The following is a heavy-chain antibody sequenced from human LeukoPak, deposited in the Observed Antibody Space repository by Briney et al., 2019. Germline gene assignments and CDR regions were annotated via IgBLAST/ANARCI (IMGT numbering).Heavy chain of an antibody. V-gene: IGHV3-30*02. Sequence: GGSLRLSCAASGFTFSSYGMHWVRQAPGKGLEWVAFIRYDGSNKYCADSVKGRFTISRDNSKNTLYLQMNSLRAEDTAVYYCAKTLAAPTPYMDVRGKGTTVTVSS. CDR2: IRYDGSNK. CDR3: AKTLAAPTPYMDV. D-gene: IGHD3-3*02. J-gene: IGHJ6*03. CDR1: GFTFSSYG.